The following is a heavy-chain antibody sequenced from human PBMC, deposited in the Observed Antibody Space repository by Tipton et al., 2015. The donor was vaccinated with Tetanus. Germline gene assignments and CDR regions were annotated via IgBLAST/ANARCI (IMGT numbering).Heavy chain of an antibody. CDR3: ARGVRITGTTGQDYYYGMDV. J-gene: IGHJ6*02. V-gene: IGHV1-8*01. Sequence: QLVQSGAEVKKPGASVKVSCKASGYTFTSYDINWVRQATGQGLEWMGWMNPNSGNTGYAQKFQGRVTMTRNTSISTAYMELSSLRSEDTAVYYCARGVRITGTTGQDYYYGMDVWGQGTTVTVSS. CDR1: GYTFTSYD. D-gene: IGHD1-7*01. CDR2: MNPNSGNT.